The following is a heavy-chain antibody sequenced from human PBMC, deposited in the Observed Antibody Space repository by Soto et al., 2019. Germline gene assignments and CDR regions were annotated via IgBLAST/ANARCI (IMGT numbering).Heavy chain of an antibody. Sequence: PGESLKISCKDSGYNFNIYWIAWVRQMPGKGLEWMGIIYPGDSDTRYSPSFQGQGTISVDKSISTAYLQWSSLKASDTATYYGARRAALRTNGMDVWGQGTTVTVSS. J-gene: IGHJ6*02. CDR2: IYPGDSDT. CDR3: ARRAALRTNGMDV. CDR1: GYNFNIYW. V-gene: IGHV5-51*01. D-gene: IGHD3-3*01.